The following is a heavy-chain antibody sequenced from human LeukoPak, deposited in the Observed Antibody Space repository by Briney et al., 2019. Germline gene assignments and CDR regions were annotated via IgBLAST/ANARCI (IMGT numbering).Heavy chain of an antibody. CDR1: GFTFSSYA. CDR2: ISGSGGST. D-gene: IGHD2-15*01. J-gene: IGHJ5*02. CDR3: AKVAEIVVVVAATPSWFGP. V-gene: IGHV3-23*01. Sequence: GGSLRLSCAASGFTFSSYAMSWVRQAPGKGLEWVSAISGSGGSTYYADSVKGRFTISRDNSKNTLYLQMNSLRAEDTAVYYCAKVAEIVVVVAATPSWFGPWGQGTLVTVSS.